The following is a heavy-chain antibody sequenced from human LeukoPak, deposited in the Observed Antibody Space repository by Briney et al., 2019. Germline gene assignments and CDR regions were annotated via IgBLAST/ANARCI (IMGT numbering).Heavy chain of an antibody. CDR1: GFTFSSYW. J-gene: IGHJ4*02. Sequence: GGSLRLSCAASGFTFSSYWMQWVRQAAGKGLVWVSRISSDGSSTSYADSVKGRFTIFRDNAKNTLYLQMNSLGAEDTAVYYCARALPPSVNTPWKWGQGTQVTVSS. V-gene: IGHV3-74*01. CDR2: ISSDGSST. CDR3: ARALPPSVNTPWK. D-gene: IGHD1-1*01.